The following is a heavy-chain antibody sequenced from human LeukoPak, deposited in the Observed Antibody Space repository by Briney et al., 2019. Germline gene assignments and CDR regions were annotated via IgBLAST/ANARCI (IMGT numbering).Heavy chain of an antibody. Sequence: ASVKVSCKASGYTFTSYAMHWVRQAPGQRLEWMGWINAGNGNTKYSQKFQGRVTITRDTSASTAYMELSSLRSEDTAVYYCARDQYYYDSSGYLDAFDIWGQGTMVTVSS. V-gene: IGHV1-3*01. CDR3: ARDQYYYDSSGYLDAFDI. J-gene: IGHJ3*02. CDR1: GYTFTSYA. D-gene: IGHD3-22*01. CDR2: INAGNGNT.